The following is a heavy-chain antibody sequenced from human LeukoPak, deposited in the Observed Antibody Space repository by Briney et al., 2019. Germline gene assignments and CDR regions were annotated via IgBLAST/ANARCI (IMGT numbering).Heavy chain of an antibody. J-gene: IGHJ3*02. CDR1: GDSLSSSTW. V-gene: IGHV4-4*02. Sequence: PSETLSPTCAVSGDSLSSSTWWNWVRQPPGKGLEWIGQIYSTGEDNKNPSLKSRVTISLDKPKNQFSLRLTSVTAADTAMYYCVIGHNENRYKLAGDIWGQGTMVTVSS. CDR3: VIGHNENRYKLAGDI. CDR2: IYSTGED. D-gene: IGHD5-24*01.